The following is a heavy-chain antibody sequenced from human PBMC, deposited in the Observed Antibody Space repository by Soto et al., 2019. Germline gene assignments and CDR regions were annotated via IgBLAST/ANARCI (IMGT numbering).Heavy chain of an antibody. CDR1: GYTFANYG. CDR2: ISGYNINT. V-gene: IGHV1-18*01. D-gene: IGHD1-26*01. J-gene: IGHJ4*02. CDR3: ARERRWEPLLY. Sequence: QVRLVQSGPEVKKPGASVRVSCKASGYTFANYGITWVRHTSGQGLEWLGWISGYNINTLYAEKFDGRVTLTTDKSTSTVYMELRSLKSDDTAIHFCARERRWEPLLYLGQGTLVTVSS.